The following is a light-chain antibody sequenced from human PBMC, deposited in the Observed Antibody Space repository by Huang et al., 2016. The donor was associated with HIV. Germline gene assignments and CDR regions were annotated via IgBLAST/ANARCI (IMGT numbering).Light chain of an antibody. CDR2: DAS. V-gene: IGKV3-11*01. Sequence: EIVLTPSPATLSLSPGERAPLSCRASQSVSSYLAWYQQRPGQAPRLLIYDASNRATGIPARFSGSGSGTDFTLTISSLEPEDFAVYYCQQRSNWPRLTFGGGTKVEIK. CDR3: QQRSNWPRLT. CDR1: QSVSSY. J-gene: IGKJ4*01.